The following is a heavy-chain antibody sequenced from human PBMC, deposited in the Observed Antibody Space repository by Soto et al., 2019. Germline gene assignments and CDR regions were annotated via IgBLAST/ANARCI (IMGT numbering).Heavy chain of an antibody. Sequence: PSETLSLTCTVTGASVINDYWNWIRQPPGKGLEWIGFVYDSGSTNYNPSLKSRVTISVDTSKNQFSLKLSSVTAADTAVYYCARHFPGPRVEYQLPRPYYYYYGMDVWGQGTTVTVS. CDR3: ARHFPGPRVEYQLPRPYYYYYGMDV. D-gene: IGHD2-2*01. J-gene: IGHJ6*02. CDR2: VYDSGST. V-gene: IGHV4-59*08. CDR1: GASVINDY.